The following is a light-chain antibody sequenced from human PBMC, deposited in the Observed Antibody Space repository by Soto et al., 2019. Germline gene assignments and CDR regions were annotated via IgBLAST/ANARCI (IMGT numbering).Light chain of an antibody. V-gene: IGLV2-14*01. Sequence: QSVLTQPASVSGSPGQSITLSFTGTRSDVGGYNYVSWYQQHPGKAPKLMIYEVSNRPSGVSNRFSGSKSGNTASLTISGLQGEDEADDYCRSYTSSRTYVFGPGTQLTGL. CDR1: RSDVGGYNY. J-gene: IGLJ1*01. CDR2: EVS. CDR3: RSYTSSRTYV.